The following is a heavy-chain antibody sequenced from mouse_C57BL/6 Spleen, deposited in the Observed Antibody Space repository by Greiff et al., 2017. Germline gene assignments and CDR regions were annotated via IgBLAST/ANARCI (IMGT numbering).Heavy chain of an antibody. CDR3: ARFEIYYYGSRAYWYFDV. CDR1: GYTFTGYW. CDR2: ILPGSGST. Sequence: QVQLQQSGAELMKPGASVKLSCKATGYTFTGYWIEWVKQRPGHGLEWIGEILPGSGSTNYNAKFKGKATFTADPSSNTAYLQLSSLTTEDSAIYYCARFEIYYYGSRAYWYFDVWGTGTTVTVSS. J-gene: IGHJ1*03. V-gene: IGHV1-9*01. D-gene: IGHD1-1*01.